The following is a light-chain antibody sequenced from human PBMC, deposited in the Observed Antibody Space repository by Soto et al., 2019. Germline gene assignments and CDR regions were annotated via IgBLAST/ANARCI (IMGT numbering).Light chain of an antibody. V-gene: IGKV3-20*01. Sequence: EIVLTQSPGTLSLSPGERATLSCRASQSISSSYLAWYQQKPGQAPRLLVYGVSSRASDVPDRFSGSGSGTDFTLTISSLEPEDSAVYYCQQYTDSWTFGQGTKVDIK. J-gene: IGKJ1*01. CDR1: QSISSSY. CDR3: QQYTDSWT. CDR2: GVS.